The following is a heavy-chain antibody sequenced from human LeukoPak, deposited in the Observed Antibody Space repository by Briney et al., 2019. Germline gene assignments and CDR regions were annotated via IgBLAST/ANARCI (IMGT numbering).Heavy chain of an antibody. Sequence: GGSLRLSCAASNFAFSTYAMTWVRQAPGQGLEWVSSISVLGFDTSYADSVKGRFTISRDNAKNSLYLQMNSLRAEDTAVYYCAGGSEIDYWGQGTLVPSPQ. CDR3: AGGSEIDY. D-gene: IGHD3-16*01. CDR2: ISVLGFDT. CDR1: NFAFSTYA. V-gene: IGHV3-23*01. J-gene: IGHJ4*02.